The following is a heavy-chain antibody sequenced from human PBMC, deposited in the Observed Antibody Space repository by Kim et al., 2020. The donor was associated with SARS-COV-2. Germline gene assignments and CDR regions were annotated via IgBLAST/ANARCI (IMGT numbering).Heavy chain of an antibody. D-gene: IGHD3-10*02. V-gene: IGHV3-23*01. CDR3: AKPPDDVAPDVLDV. CDR2: ITGTGHTT. J-gene: IGHJ3*01. Sequence: GGSLRLSCAASGFMFGNYDMSWVRQPPGKGLEWVSSITGTGHTTYQADSVKGRFTVSRDNSKNTLYLQMNSLRADDTAKYYCAKPPDDVAPDVLDVWGQGTMVIVSS. CDR1: GFMFGNYD.